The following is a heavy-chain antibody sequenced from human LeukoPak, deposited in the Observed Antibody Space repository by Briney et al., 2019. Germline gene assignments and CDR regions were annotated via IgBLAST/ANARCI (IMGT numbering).Heavy chain of an antibody. CDR2: IYHSGST. J-gene: IGHJ4*02. Sequence: PSGTLSLTCAVSGGSISSSNWWSWVRQPPGKGLEWIGEIYHSGSTNYNPSLKSRVTISVGKSKNQFSLKLSSVTAADTAVYYCATYYYDSSGYSESLDYWGQGTLVTVSS. D-gene: IGHD3-22*01. V-gene: IGHV4-4*02. CDR1: GGSISSSNW. CDR3: ATYYYDSSGYSESLDY.